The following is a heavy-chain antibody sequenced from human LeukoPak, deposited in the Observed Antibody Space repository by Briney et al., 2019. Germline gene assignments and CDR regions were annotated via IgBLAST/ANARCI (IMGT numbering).Heavy chain of an antibody. V-gene: IGHV3-74*01. CDR2: INSDGSST. CDR1: GFTFSSYW. Sequence: PGGSLRLSCAASGFTFSSYWMHWVRQAPGKGLVWVSRINSDGSSTSYADSVKGRFTISRDNAKNTLYLQMNSLRAEDTAVYYCARDYIQPVYYYDSSGYPDYWGQGTLVTVSS. D-gene: IGHD3-22*01. CDR3: ARDYIQPVYYYDSSGYPDY. J-gene: IGHJ4*02.